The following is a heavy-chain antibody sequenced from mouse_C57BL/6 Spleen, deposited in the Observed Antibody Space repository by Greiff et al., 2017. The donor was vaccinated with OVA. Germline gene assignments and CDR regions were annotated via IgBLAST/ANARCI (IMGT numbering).Heavy chain of an antibody. J-gene: IGHJ1*03. CDR2: FYPGSGSI. Sequence: QVQLQQSGAELVKPGASVKLSCKASGYTFTEYTIHWVKQRSGQGLEWIGWFYPGSGSIKYNEKFKDKATLTADKSSSTVYMELSRLTSEDSAVYFGARHAPLYYGSSYGYFDVWGTGTTVTVSS. D-gene: IGHD1-1*01. CDR3: ARHAPLYYGSSYGYFDV. V-gene: IGHV1-62-2*01. CDR1: GYTFTEYT.